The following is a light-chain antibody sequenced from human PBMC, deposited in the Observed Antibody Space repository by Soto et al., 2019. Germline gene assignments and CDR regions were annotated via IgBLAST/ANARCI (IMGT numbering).Light chain of an antibody. Sequence: IVLTQSPGTLSLSPGEVATLSCGASQTIAYNFLAWHQQKPGLAPRLLVYDASKRATGIPDRFSGSVSGTDFTLNITTLEPEDFAVYYCQHYGDSSSTFGGGTRVEI. J-gene: IGKJ4*01. CDR2: DAS. CDR1: QTIAYNF. CDR3: QHYGDSSST. V-gene: IGKV3D-20*01.